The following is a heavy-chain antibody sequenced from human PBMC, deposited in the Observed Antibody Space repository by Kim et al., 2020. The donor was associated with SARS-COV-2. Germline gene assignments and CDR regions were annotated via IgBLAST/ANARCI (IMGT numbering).Heavy chain of an antibody. CDR1: GFTFGDYD. V-gene: IGHV3-9*01. CDR3: AKERVLRYFDWLPTAAMDV. J-gene: IGHJ6*03. CDR2: ISWNSGSI. Sequence: GGSLRLSCAASGFTFGDYDMHWVRQAPGKGLEWVSGISWNSGSIGYADSVKGRFTISRDNAKNSLYLQMNSLRAEDTALYYCAKERVLRYFDWLPTAAMDVWGRGTTVPLSS. D-gene: IGHD3-9*01.